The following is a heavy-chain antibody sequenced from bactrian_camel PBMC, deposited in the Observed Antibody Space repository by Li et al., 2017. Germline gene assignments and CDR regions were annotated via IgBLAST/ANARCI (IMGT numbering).Heavy chain of an antibody. V-gene: IGHV3S1*01. CDR1: GFPLSWYA. Sequence: HVQLVESGGGLVQAGGSLRLSCAAAGFPLSWYAMTWIRQAPGKGLEWVSGVNKDSSITYYSDSVKGRFTISRDNAKNTLYLQKNSLETEDTGVYYCAAGLFGYIDTQSGIWGQGTQVTAS. CDR3: AAGLFGYIDTQSGI. J-gene: IGHJ4*01. D-gene: IGHD1*01. CDR2: VNKDSSIT.